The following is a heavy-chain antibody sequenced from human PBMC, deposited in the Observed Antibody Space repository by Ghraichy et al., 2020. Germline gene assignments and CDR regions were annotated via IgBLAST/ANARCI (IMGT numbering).Heavy chain of an antibody. Sequence: SETLSLTCAVSGGSLSDYYWSWIRQPPGKGLEWIGWIGYIHDSGSTNYNPSLKSRVTISLDTSKIQFSLKLNSVTAADTAVYYCARSLTGLVPDYWGQGTLVTVFS. V-gene: IGHV4-59*01. CDR2: IHDSGST. D-gene: IGHD3-9*01. J-gene: IGHJ4*02. CDR3: ARSLTGLVPDY. CDR1: GGSLSDYY.